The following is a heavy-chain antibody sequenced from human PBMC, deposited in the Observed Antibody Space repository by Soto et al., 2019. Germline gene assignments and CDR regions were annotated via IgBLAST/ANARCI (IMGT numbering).Heavy chain of an antibody. Sequence: XXTLSLPCTVPGGSISPYYWRWILQPPGKGLEWIGYVYYSGNTNYNPSLESRVTISVDTSRNRFSLNLTSATAADTAVYYCARKGAAASYAHYYMDVWGRGTAVTVSS. CDR3: ARKGAAASYAHYYMDV. D-gene: IGHD6-13*01. V-gene: IGHV4-59*01. CDR2: VYYSGNT. CDR1: GGSISPYY. J-gene: IGHJ6*03.